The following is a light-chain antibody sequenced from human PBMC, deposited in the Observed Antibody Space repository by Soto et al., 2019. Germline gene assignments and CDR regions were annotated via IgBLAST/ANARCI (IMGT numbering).Light chain of an antibody. V-gene: IGKV1D-12*01. Sequence: DIPMTQSPSSVSASVGDRVSITCRASQGIRNWLAWYQQQPGRAPKLLIYAASSLQSGDASRFSGSGSGTDFTLTISSVQPEDFATYYGQQGNSFPFTFGPGTQVDIK. CDR2: AAS. CDR3: QQGNSFPFT. CDR1: QGIRNW. J-gene: IGKJ3*01.